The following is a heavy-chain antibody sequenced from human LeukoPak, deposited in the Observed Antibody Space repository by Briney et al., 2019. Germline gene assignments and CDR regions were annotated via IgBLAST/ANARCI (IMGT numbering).Heavy chain of an antibody. CDR2: INSDGSST. CDR1: GFTFSSYW. V-gene: IGHV3-74*01. D-gene: IGHD3-10*01. J-gene: IGHJ3*02. CDR3: AITGVADAFDI. Sequence: GGSLRLSCAASGFTFSSYWMHWVRQAPGKGRVWVSRINSDGSSTSYADSVKGRFTISRDNAKNTLYLQMNSLRAEDTAVYYCAITGVADAFDIWGQGTMVTVSS.